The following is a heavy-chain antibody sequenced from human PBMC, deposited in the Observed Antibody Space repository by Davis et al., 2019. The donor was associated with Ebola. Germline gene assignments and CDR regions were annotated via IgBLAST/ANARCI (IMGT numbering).Heavy chain of an antibody. V-gene: IGHV4-34*01. CDR2: INHSGST. CDR3: ARLPLYYYYGMDV. CDR1: GFTFSSYE. Sequence: ESLKISCAASGFTFSSYEMNWVRQAPGKGLEWIGEINHSGSTNYNPSLKSRVTISVDTSKNQFSLKLSSVTAADTAVYYCARLPLYYYYGMDVWGQGTTVTVSS. J-gene: IGHJ6*02.